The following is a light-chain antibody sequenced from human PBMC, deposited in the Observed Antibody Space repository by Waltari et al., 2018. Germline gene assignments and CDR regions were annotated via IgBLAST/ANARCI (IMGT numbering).Light chain of an antibody. CDR1: SLRRYS. CDR2: GQN. V-gene: IGLV3-19*01. Sequence: SSDLTQDPAVSVALGQTVRITCQGDSLRRYSASWYQQMPGQAPRLVLYGQNDRPSGIPDRFSGSTSGNTASLTITGAQAEDEADYYCQSADSSGSVVFGGGTKLTVL. J-gene: IGLJ2*01. CDR3: QSADSSGSVV.